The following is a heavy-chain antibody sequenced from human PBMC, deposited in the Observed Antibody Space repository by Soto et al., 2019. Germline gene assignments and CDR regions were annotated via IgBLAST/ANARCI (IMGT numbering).Heavy chain of an antibody. CDR2: ISYDGSNK. CDR3: ARSLSDIYFYNYGMDV. J-gene: IGHJ6*02. D-gene: IGHD2-15*01. CDR1: GFTFSSYA. V-gene: IGHV3-30-3*01. Sequence: GGSLRLSCAASGFTFSSYAMHWVRQAPGKGLEWVAVISYDGSNKYYADSVKGRFTISRDNSKNTLYLQMNSLRAEDTAVYYCARSLSDIYFYNYGMDVWGQGTTVTVSS.